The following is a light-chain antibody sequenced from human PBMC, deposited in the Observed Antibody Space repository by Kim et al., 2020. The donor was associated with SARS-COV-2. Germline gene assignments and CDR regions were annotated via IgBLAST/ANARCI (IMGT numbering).Light chain of an antibody. CDR2: AAS. Sequence: DIQMTQSPSSLSASVGDRVTITCRASQSISNYLNWYQQKPGKAPKLLIYAASSFQSGVPSRFSGSGSGTDFTLTISSLQPEVFATYYCQQSYSTPITFGQGTRLEIK. CDR1: QSISNY. V-gene: IGKV1-39*01. J-gene: IGKJ5*01. CDR3: QQSYSTPIT.